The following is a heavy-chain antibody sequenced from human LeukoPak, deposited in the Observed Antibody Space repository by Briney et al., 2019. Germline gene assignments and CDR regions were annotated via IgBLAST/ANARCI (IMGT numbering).Heavy chain of an antibody. CDR3: ARDAYDSTGYYLRATVPVDY. CDR2: INPSGGST. J-gene: IGHJ4*02. V-gene: IGHV1-46*01. D-gene: IGHD3-22*01. CDR1: GYTFTSYY. Sequence: ASVKVSSKASGYTFTSYYMHWVRQAPGQGLEWMGIINPSGGSTSYAQKFQGRVTMTRDTSTSTVYMELSSLRSGDTAVYYCARDAYDSTGYYLRATVPVDYWGQGTLVTVSS.